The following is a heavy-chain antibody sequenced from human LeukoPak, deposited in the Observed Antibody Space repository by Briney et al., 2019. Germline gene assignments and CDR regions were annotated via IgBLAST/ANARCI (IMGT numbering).Heavy chain of an antibody. D-gene: IGHD6-25*01. CDR3: ARESGSPALSSSDYNWFDP. CDR1: GGSISSSSYY. J-gene: IGHJ5*02. Sequence: SETLSLTCTVSGGSISSSSYYWGWIRQPPGKGLEWIGSIYYSGSTYYNPSLKSRVTISVDTSKNQFSLKLSSVTAADTAVYYCARESGSPALSSSDYNWFDPWGQGTLVTVSS. V-gene: IGHV4-39*07. CDR2: IYYSGST.